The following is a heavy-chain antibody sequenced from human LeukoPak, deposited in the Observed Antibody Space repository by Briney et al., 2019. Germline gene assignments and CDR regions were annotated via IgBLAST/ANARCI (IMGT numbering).Heavy chain of an antibody. D-gene: IGHD1-26*01. CDR1: GFTFSSYA. CDR2: ISGSGGST. J-gene: IGHJ4*02. Sequence: SGGSLRLSCAASGFTFSSYAMSWVRQAPGKGLEWVSAISGSGGSTYYADSVKGRFTISRDNSKNTLYLQMNSLRAEDTAVYYCAKEGNRWELLRGYYFDYWGQGTLVTVSS. V-gene: IGHV3-23*01. CDR3: AKEGNRWELLRGYYFDY.